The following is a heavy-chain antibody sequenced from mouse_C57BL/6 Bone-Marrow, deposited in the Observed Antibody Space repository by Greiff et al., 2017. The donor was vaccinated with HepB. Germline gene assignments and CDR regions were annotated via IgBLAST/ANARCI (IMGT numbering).Heavy chain of an antibody. CDR3: ARDRDYGFDY. D-gene: IGHD1-1*02. J-gene: IGHJ2*01. V-gene: IGHV5-4*01. Sequence: VQLKESGGGLVKPGGSLKLSCAASGFTFSSYAMSWVRQTPEKRLEWVATISDGGSYTYYPDNVKGRFTISRDNAKNNLYLQMSHLKSEDTAMYYCARDRDYGFDYWGQGTTLTVSS. CDR2: ISDGGSYT. CDR1: GFTFSSYA.